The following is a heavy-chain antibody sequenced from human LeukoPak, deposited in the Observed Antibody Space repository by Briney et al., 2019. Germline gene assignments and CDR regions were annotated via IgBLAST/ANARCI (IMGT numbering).Heavy chain of an antibody. Sequence: GGTLRLSCAASGLTFNDYSMSWIRQAPGKGLEWVSYINSRGKTIYYADSVKGRFTISRDNAKSSLYLQMNSLRAEDTAVYYCASLYYGAADYWGQGTLVTVSS. D-gene: IGHD4-17*01. V-gene: IGHV3-11*01. CDR2: INSRGKTI. CDR1: GLTFNDYS. J-gene: IGHJ4*02. CDR3: ASLYYGAADY.